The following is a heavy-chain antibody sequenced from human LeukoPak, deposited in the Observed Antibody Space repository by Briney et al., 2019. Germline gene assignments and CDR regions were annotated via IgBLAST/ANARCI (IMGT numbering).Heavy chain of an antibody. CDR2: IYTTGST. CDR3: ASSSWGEDAFDI. Sequence: PSEALSLTYTVSGGSISNYYWSWIRQPAGKGLEWIGRIYTTGSTNYNPSLKSRVTISVDTSKNQFSLKLSSVTAADTAVYYCASSSWGEDAFDIWGQGTMVTVSS. V-gene: IGHV4-4*07. D-gene: IGHD6-13*01. J-gene: IGHJ3*02. CDR1: GGSISNYY.